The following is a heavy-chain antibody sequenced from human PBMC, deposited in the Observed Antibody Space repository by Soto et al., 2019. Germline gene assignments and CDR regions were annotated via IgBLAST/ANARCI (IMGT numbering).Heavy chain of an antibody. CDR3: ARETRSSPDYYYYMDV. CDR2: INPNSGGT. Sequence: ASVKVSCKASGYTFTGYYMHWVRQAPGQGLEWMGWINPNSGGTNYAQKFQGWVTMTRDTSISTAYMELSRLRSDDTAVYYCARETRSSPDYYYYMDVWGKGTTVTVSS. V-gene: IGHV1-2*04. J-gene: IGHJ6*03. D-gene: IGHD6-13*01. CDR1: GYTFTGYY.